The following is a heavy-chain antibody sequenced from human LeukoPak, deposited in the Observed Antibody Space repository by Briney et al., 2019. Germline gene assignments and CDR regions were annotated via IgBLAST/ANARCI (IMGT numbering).Heavy chain of an antibody. V-gene: IGHV3-33*01. D-gene: IGHD1-26*01. J-gene: IGHJ4*02. CDR2: IWNDGSNK. CDR3: ARASGGYDY. Sequence: WRSLRLSCAASGFTFSIYGMHWVRQSPGKGLEWVAVIWNDGSNKYYADSVKGRFTISRDNSKNTLFLQMNSLRAEDTAVYYCARASGGYDYWGQGTLVTVSS. CDR1: GFTFSIYG.